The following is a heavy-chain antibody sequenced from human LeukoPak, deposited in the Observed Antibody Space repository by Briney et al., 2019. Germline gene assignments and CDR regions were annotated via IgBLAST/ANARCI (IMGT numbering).Heavy chain of an antibody. J-gene: IGHJ5*02. V-gene: IGHV1-69*05. Sequence: SVKVSCKASGGTFSNYAISWVRQAPGRGLEWMGGIIPIFGTPNYAQKFQGRVTITTDESTSTAYMELSSLRSEDTAVYYCARDRPSLLWFGTPRFDPWGQGTLVTVSS. CDR1: GGTFSNYA. CDR3: ARDRPSLLWFGTPRFDP. CDR2: IIPIFGTP. D-gene: IGHD3-10*01.